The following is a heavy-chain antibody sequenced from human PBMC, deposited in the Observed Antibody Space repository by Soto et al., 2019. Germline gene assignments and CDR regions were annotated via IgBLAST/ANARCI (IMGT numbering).Heavy chain of an antibody. CDR3: ARDRWYCSGGSCYYYYGMDV. CDR2: IYYSGST. D-gene: IGHD2-15*01. J-gene: IGHJ6*02. V-gene: IGHV4-31*03. Sequence: QVQLQESGPGLVKPSQTLSLTCTVSGDSISSGGYYWSWIRQHPGKGLEWIGYIYYSGSTYYNPSLKSRVTISVDTSKNQFSLKLSSVTAADTAVYYCARDRWYCSGGSCYYYYGMDVWGQGTTVTVSS. CDR1: GDSISSGGYY.